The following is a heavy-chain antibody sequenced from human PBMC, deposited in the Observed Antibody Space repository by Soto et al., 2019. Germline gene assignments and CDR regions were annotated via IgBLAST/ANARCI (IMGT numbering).Heavy chain of an antibody. CDR3: ARLEWGISDRSFDY. V-gene: IGHV4-34*01. J-gene: IGHJ4*02. CDR1: GGSFSGSY. D-gene: IGHD3-16*01. Sequence: SETLSLTCAVYGGSFSGSYWSWIRQPPGKGLEWIGEINHSGSTNYNPSLKSRVTISVDTSKNQFSLKLSSVTAADTAVYYCARLEWGISDRSFDYWGQGTLVTVSS. CDR2: INHSGST.